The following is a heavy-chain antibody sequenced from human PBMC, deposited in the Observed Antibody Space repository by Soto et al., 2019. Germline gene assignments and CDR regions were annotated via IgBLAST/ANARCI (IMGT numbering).Heavy chain of an antibody. D-gene: IGHD3-22*01. V-gene: IGHV3-30*18. CDR2: ISYDGSNK. Sequence: RGALIVSCASSGFTFSIYGMHWVRQAPGKGLEWVAVISYDGSNKYYADSVKGRFTISRDNSKNTLYLQMNSLRAEDTAVYYCAKGYYYDSSLFDYWGQGTLVTVSS. CDR1: GFTFSIYG. J-gene: IGHJ4*02. CDR3: AKGYYYDSSLFDY.